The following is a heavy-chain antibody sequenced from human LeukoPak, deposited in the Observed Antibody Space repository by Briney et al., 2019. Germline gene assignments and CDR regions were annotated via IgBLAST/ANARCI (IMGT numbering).Heavy chain of an antibody. CDR2: IRSKANSYAT. CDR1: GFTFVGSA. D-gene: IGHD1-26*01. J-gene: IGHJ6*02. CDR3: TRMAAATESAGMDV. V-gene: IGHV3-73*01. Sequence: GGSLRLSGAASGFTFVGSAMHWVRQASGKGLDGVGRIRSKANSYATAYAASVKGRFTISRDDSKNTAYLQMNSLKTEDTAVYYCTRMAAATESAGMDVWGQGTTVTVSS.